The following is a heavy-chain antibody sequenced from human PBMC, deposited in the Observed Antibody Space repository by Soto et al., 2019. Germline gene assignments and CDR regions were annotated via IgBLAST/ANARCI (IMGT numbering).Heavy chain of an antibody. CDR2: INSDGSST. CDR1: GFPFSSYW. D-gene: IGHD6-25*01. CDR3: AREPCRRGSYGHREGYFDY. Sequence: PGGSLRLFCAASGFPFSSYWMHWVRQAPGKGLVWVSRINSDGSSTSYADSVMGRFTISRENAKNTLYLQMNSQRAEDTAVYSCAREPCRRGSYGHREGYFDYWGQGTLVTVSS. V-gene: IGHV3-74*01. J-gene: IGHJ4*02.